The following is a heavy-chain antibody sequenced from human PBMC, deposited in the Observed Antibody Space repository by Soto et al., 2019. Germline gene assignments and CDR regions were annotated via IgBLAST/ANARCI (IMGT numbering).Heavy chain of an antibody. J-gene: IGHJ4*02. Sequence: QVQLVQSGAEVKKPGSSVKVSCKASGGTFSSYTISWVRQAPGQGLEWMGRIIPILGIANYAQKFQGRVTITADKSPSTAYMELSSLRSEDTAVYYCARARVAAAGTGGDYWGQGTLVTVSS. CDR2: IIPILGIA. V-gene: IGHV1-69*02. CDR3: ARARVAAAGTGGDY. D-gene: IGHD6-13*01. CDR1: GGTFSSYT.